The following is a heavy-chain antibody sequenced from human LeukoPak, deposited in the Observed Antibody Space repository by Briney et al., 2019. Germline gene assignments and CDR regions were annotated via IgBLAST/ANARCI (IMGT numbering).Heavy chain of an antibody. CDR3: ARSIGLTGGGVDV. CDR1: GFTFSDYN. J-gene: IGHJ6*02. CDR2: ITNGGSTI. Sequence: PGGSLRLSCAASGFTFSDYNMNWVRQAPGKGLGGVSYITNGGSTIHHADSVKGRFTISRDNAKKTLYLQMNSLRAEDTAVYYCARSIGLTGGGVDVWGQGTTVTVSS. V-gene: IGHV3-11*01. D-gene: IGHD3-9*01.